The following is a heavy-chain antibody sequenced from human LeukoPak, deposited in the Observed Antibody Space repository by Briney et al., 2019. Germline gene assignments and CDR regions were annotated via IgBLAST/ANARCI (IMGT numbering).Heavy chain of an antibody. V-gene: IGHV1-46*01. CDR3: ARGGPNCSGGSYYGAATETDY. D-gene: IGHD2-15*01. J-gene: IGHJ4*02. CDR2: INPSGGST. CDR1: GYTFTSYY. Sequence: GASVKVSCKASGYTFTSYYMHWVRQAPGQGLEWMGIINPSGGSTSYAQKFQGRVTMTRDTSTSTVYMELSSLRSEDTAVYYCARGGPNCSGGSYYGAATETDYWGQGTLVTVSS.